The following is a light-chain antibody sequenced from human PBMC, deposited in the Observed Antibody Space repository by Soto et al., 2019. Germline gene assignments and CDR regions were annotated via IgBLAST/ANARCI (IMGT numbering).Light chain of an antibody. J-gene: IGKJ1*01. CDR1: QSVSSSS. CDR2: RAS. CDR3: HQYVSSPWT. V-gene: IGKV3-20*01. Sequence: EIVLTQSPGTLSLSPGERATLSCRASQSVSSSSLAWCQQKPGQAPRLLIYRASSRATGVPDRFSGSGSGTDFTLTVSRLEHEDFAVYYCHQYVSSPWTFGQGTMVEIK.